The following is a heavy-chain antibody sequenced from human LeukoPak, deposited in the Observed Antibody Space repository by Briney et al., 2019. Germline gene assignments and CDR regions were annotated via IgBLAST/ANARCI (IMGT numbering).Heavy chain of an antibody. V-gene: IGHV5-51*01. Sequence: GESLKISCQGSGYRFTSFWIAWVRQMPGKGLESMGIIYPGDSDTRYSPSFQGQVTFSADKSISTAYLQWSSLKASDTAMYYCARQDIAARPPEGYWGQGTLVIVSS. D-gene: IGHD6-6*01. J-gene: IGHJ4*02. CDR2: IYPGDSDT. CDR1: GYRFTSFW. CDR3: ARQDIAARPPEGY.